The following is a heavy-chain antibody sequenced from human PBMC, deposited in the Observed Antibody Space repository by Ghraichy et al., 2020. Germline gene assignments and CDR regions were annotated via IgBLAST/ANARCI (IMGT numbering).Heavy chain of an antibody. J-gene: IGHJ4*02. D-gene: IGHD1-7*01. CDR3: ARDSWNYNYFDY. Sequence: GGSLRLSCAASGFTFSSYGMHWVRQAPGKGLEWVAVIWYDGSNKYYADSVKGRFTISRDNSKNTLYLQMNSLRAEDTAVYHCARDSWNYNYFDYWGQGTLVTVS. V-gene: IGHV3-33*01. CDR1: GFTFSSYG. CDR2: IWYDGSNK.